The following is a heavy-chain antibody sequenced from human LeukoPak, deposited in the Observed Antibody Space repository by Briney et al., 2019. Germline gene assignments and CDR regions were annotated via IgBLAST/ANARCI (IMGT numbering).Heavy chain of an antibody. J-gene: IGHJ3*02. Sequence: SQTLSLTCTVSGGSISSGSYYWSWIRQPAGKGLEWIGRIYTSGSTNYNPSLKSRVTISVDTSKNQFSLKLSSVTAADTAVYYCARAQEGDAFDIWGQGTMVTVPS. V-gene: IGHV4-61*02. CDR1: GGSISSGSYY. CDR2: IYTSGST. CDR3: ARAQEGDAFDI.